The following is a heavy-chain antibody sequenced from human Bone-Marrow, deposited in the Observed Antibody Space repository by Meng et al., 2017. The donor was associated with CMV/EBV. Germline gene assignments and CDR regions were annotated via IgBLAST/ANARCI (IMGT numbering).Heavy chain of an antibody. Sequence: GGSLRLSCAASGFTFSSYAMHWVRQAPGKGLEWVAVISYDGSNKYYADSVKGRFTISRDNSKNTLYLQMNSLRAEDTAVYYCARGAIQPDYYNYYYGMDVWGQGTTVTVSS. CDR1: GFTFSSYA. CDR3: ARGAIQPDYYNYYYGMDV. CDR2: ISYDGSNK. V-gene: IGHV3-30*04. J-gene: IGHJ6*02. D-gene: IGHD5-18*01.